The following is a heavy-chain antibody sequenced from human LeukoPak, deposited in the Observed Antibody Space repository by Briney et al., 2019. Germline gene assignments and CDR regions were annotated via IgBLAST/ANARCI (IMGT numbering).Heavy chain of an antibody. D-gene: IGHD4-17*01. CDR1: GFTFSSYA. CDR3: ARAPRASLTTVTADY. Sequence: GGSLRLSCAASGFTFSSYAMHWVRQAPGQGLEYVSAISSNGGSTYYANSVKGRFTISRDNSKNTLYLQMGSLRAEDMAVYYCARAPRASLTTVTADYWGQGTLVTVSS. V-gene: IGHV3-64*01. J-gene: IGHJ4*02. CDR2: ISSNGGST.